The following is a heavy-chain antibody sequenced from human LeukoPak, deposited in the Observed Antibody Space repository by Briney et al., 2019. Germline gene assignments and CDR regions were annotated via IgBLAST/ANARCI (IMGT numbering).Heavy chain of an antibody. Sequence: GGTLRLSCAASGFTFSNYAMSWVRQAPGKGLEWVSGISGGTGTPFYADSVKGRFTISRDNSKNTLYLQMSSLRGEDTAVYFCAKRRTTVITMDYFDYWGQGTLVTVSS. CDR2: ISGGTGTP. CDR3: AKRRTTVITMDYFDY. J-gene: IGHJ4*02. D-gene: IGHD4-17*01. CDR1: GFTFSNYA. V-gene: IGHV3-23*01.